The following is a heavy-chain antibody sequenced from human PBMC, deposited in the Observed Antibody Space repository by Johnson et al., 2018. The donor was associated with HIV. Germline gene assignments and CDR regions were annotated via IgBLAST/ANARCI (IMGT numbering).Heavy chain of an antibody. CDR2: SNNDGSRT. V-gene: IGHV3-74*01. J-gene: IGHJ3*02. CDR3: ARGVLLWFRELSSLNDAFDI. Sequence: VQLVESGGGLVQPGGSLRLSCAASGFIFSRSWMHWVRQVPGKGLVWVSRSNNDGSRTTYADSVKGRFTISSDKAKNSLYLQMNSLRAEDTALYYCARGVLLWFRELSSLNDAFDIWGQGTMVTVSS. CDR1: GFIFSRSW. D-gene: IGHD3-10*01.